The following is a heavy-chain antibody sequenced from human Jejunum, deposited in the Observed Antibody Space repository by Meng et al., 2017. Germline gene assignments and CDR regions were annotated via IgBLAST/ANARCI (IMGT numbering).Heavy chain of an antibody. Sequence: SETLSLTCTVSGVSMNSGSYYWSWIRQPAGKEPEWIGRIYRSGSINYNPSLKSRVTMSVDTSKNQFSLRLSSVTAADTAVYYCARVKTYYGMDVWGQGTTVTVSS. CDR3: ARVKTYYGMDV. CDR2: IYRSGSI. CDR1: GVSMNSGSYY. J-gene: IGHJ6*02. V-gene: IGHV4-61*02.